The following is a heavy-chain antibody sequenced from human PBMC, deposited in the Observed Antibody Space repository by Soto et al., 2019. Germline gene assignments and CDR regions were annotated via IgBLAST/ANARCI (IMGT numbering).Heavy chain of an antibody. CDR2: VRSSGVRT. V-gene: IGHV3-23*01. Sequence: DVPLLESGGKLVQPGGSLRLSCAGSGFSFSSYAMSRVRQAPGQGLERVTRVRSSGVRTYYAESVEGRFTNSRNKSKNTMYLQMNSLRVEDTAIYYCARDGARLVYHHDVSGYYGSVFWGRGILVIVSS. D-gene: IGHD3-22*01. CDR1: GFSFSSYA. J-gene: IGHJ4*02. CDR3: ARDGARLVYHHDVSGYYGSVF.